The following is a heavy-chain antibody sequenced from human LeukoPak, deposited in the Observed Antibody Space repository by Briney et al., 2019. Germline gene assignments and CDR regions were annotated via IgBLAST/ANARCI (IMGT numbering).Heavy chain of an antibody. CDR1: GFAFSDFW. D-gene: IGHD2-15*01. V-gene: IGHV3-7*01. CDR2: VRHDGSAK. CDR3: ATSHDSAGND. J-gene: IGHJ4*02. Sequence: PGGSMRLSCAASGFAFSDFWMSWVRQAPGKGLEWVANVRHDGSAKYYVPSVRGRFTISRDNAKSSLYLQMNSLTVEDTAVYYCATSHDSAGNDWGQGTLVTVSS.